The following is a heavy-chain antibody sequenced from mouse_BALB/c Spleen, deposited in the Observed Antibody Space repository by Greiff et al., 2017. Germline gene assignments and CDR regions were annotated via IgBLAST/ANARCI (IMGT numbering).Heavy chain of an antibody. CDR1: GFTFSSYA. D-gene: IGHD1-2*01. CDR3: ARAQYGYGYAMDY. CDR2: ISSGGST. Sequence: DVKLVESGGGLVKPGGSLKLSCAASGFTFSSYAMSWVRQTPEKRLEWVASISSGGSTYYPDSVKGRFTISRDNARNILYLQMSSLRSEDTAMYYCARAQYGYGYAMDYWGQGTSVTVSS. V-gene: IGHV5-6-5*01. J-gene: IGHJ4*01.